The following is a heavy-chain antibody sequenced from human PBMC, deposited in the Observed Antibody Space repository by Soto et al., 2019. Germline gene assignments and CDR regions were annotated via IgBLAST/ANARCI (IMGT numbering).Heavy chain of an antibody. D-gene: IGHD3-9*01. V-gene: IGHV4-30-2*01. Sequence: SETLSLTCAVSGGSISSGGYSWSWIRQPPGKGLEWIGYIYHSGSTYYNPSLKSRVTISVDRSKNQFSLKLSSVTAADTAVYYCARNSRLKTGHLDYWGQGILVTVSS. J-gene: IGHJ4*02. CDR1: GGSISSGGYS. CDR2: IYHSGST. CDR3: ARNSRLKTGHLDY.